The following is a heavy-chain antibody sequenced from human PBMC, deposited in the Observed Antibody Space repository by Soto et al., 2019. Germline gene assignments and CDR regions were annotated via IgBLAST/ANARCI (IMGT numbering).Heavy chain of an antibody. J-gene: IGHJ4*02. CDR3: ARTIIPPTGWYSES. CDR2: IHSSGST. V-gene: IGHV4-4*07. CDR1: GGSISSYY. Sequence: PSETLSLTCTVSGGSISSYYWTWIRQPAGKGLEWIGRIHSSGSTNYNPSLKSRVTMSVDTSKNQFSLKLSSVTAADTAVYYCARTIIPPTGWYSESWGQGTLVIASS. D-gene: IGHD2-15*01.